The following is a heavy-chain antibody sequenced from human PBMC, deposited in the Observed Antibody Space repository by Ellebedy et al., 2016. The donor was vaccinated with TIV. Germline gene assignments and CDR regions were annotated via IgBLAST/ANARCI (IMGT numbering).Heavy chain of an antibody. Sequence: ASVKVSCKASGYTFTANYIHWVRQAPGKGLEWMGWINPDSGGTNFARKFQGRVTMTRDTSANTVYMELSRLESDDTAVYYCARVRRGSSGMDVWGQGTTVTVS. D-gene: IGHD6-13*01. CDR2: INPDSGGT. V-gene: IGHV1-2*02. J-gene: IGHJ6*02. CDR1: GYTFTANY. CDR3: ARVRRGSSGMDV.